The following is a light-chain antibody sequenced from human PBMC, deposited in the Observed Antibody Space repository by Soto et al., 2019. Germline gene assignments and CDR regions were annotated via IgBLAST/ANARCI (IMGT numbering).Light chain of an antibody. V-gene: IGLV1-36*01. CDR3: AAWDDSLNGPV. Sequence: QSVLTQPPSVSEAPRQRVTISCSGSSSNIVNNAVNWYQQVPGKTPKLLIYNDDLLSSGVSDRFSASKSGTSASLAISGLQFGDDADYYCAAWDDSLNGPVFGGGTQLTVL. CDR1: SSNIVNNA. J-gene: IGLJ2*01. CDR2: NDD.